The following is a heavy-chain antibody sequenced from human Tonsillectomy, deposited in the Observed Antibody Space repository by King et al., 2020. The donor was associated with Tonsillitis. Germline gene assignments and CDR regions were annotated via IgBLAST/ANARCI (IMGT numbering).Heavy chain of an antibody. Sequence: VQLVESGGGLVQPGGSLRLSCAASGFTFSSYAMTWVRQAPGQGLEGGSALSGSGGSTFYADSVKGRVTISRDNSRKTLYLQMNSLRAEDTAVYYCAKDLRGLQGAFDIWGRGTMVTVSS. J-gene: IGHJ3*02. CDR3: AKDLRGLQGAFDI. D-gene: IGHD5-24*01. CDR2: LSGSGGST. V-gene: IGHV3-23*04. CDR1: GFTFSSYA.